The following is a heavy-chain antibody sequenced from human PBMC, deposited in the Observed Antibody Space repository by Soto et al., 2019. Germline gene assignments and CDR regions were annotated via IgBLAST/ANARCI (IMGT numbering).Heavy chain of an antibody. CDR1: GGSISSSSYY. V-gene: IGHV4-39*01. CDR3: ASQEGRKGYFDWLSPYYFDY. Sequence: QLQLQESGPGLVKPSETLSLTCTVSGGSISSSSYYWGWIRQPPGKGLEWIGSIYYSGSTYYNPSLKSRVTISVDTSKNQFSLKLSSVTAADTAVYYCASQEGRKGYFDWLSPYYFDYWGQGTLVTVSS. CDR2: IYYSGST. D-gene: IGHD3-9*01. J-gene: IGHJ4*02.